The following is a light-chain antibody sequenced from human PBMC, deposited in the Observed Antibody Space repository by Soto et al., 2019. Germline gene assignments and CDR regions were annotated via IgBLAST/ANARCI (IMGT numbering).Light chain of an antibody. J-gene: IGKJ1*01. V-gene: IGKV3-15*01. CDR1: QSISSN. Sequence: EIVMTQSPATLSVSPGERATLSCRASQSISSNLSLYQQKPGQSPRLLIFGASTRATGIPARFSGSGCGTEFTLTISSLLSEDVAVYYCHQYNNWSPWTFGQGTKVDIK. CDR3: HQYNNWSPWT. CDR2: GAS.